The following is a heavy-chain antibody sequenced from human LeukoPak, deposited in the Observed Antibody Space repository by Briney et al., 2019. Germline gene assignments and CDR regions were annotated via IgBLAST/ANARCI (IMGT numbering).Heavy chain of an antibody. CDR2: MNPNSGNT. CDR1: GYTFTSYD. CDR3: ARRPYYYDSSGYYFDY. V-gene: IGHV1-8*01. Sequence: ASVKVSCKASGYTFTSYDINWVRQATGQGLEWMGWMNPNSGNTGYAQKFRGRVTMTRNTSISTAYMELSSLRSEDTAVYYCARRPYYYDSSGYYFDYWGQGTLVTVSS. D-gene: IGHD3-22*01. J-gene: IGHJ4*02.